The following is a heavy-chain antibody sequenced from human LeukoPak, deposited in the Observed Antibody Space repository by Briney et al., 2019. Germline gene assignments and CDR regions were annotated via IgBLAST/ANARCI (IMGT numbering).Heavy chain of an antibody. CDR3: ARDLPAYSSSSSNGAFDI. J-gene: IGHJ3*02. D-gene: IGHD6-6*01. CDR2: INAGGSST. CDR1: GFTFSSYW. Sequence: PGGSLRLSCAASGFTFSSYWMHWVRQVPGKGLVWVSRINAGGSSTTYADSVKGRFTISRDNAKNTLYLQMNSLRAEDTAVYYCARDLPAYSSSSSNGAFDIWGQGTMVTVSS. V-gene: IGHV3-74*01.